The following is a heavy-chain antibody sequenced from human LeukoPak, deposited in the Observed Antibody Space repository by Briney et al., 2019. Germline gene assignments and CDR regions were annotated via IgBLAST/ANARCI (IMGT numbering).Heavy chain of an antibody. CDR1: GGTFSSYT. J-gene: IGHJ5*02. D-gene: IGHD2-2*01. Sequence: SVKVSCKASGGTFSSYTISWVRQAPGQGPEWMGRIIPILGIANYAQKFQGRVTITADKSTSTAYMELSSLRSEDTAVYYCAREDVVVPAAMSWFDPWGQGTLVTVSS. CDR2: IIPILGIA. V-gene: IGHV1-69*04. CDR3: AREDVVVPAAMSWFDP.